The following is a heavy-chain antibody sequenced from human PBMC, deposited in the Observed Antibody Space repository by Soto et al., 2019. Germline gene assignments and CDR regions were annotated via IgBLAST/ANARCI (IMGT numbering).Heavy chain of an antibody. CDR3: ATALAAAGPFDY. V-gene: IGHV1-18*01. CDR1: GYTFTSYS. CDR2: INPYNGNT. D-gene: IGHD6-13*01. J-gene: IGHJ4*02. Sequence: QVQLVQSGAEVKKPGASVKVSCKASGYTFTSYSISWVRQAPGQGLEGMGWINPYNGNTNYAQKLQGRVTMTTDTPTSTAYLELSTLRSDDTPVSYCATALAAAGPFDYWGQGTLVTVSS.